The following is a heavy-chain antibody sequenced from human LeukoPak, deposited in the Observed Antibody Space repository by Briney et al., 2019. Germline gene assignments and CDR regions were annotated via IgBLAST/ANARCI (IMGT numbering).Heavy chain of an antibody. CDR2: IYTSGST. J-gene: IGHJ3*02. CDR3: ARSSHLHSSGWYAGAFDI. CDR1: GGSISRYY. V-gene: IGHV4-4*07. D-gene: IGHD6-19*01. Sequence: PSETLSLTCTVSGGSISRYYWSWIRQPAGKGLEWIGRIYTSGSTNYNPSLKSRVTMSVDTSKNQFSLKLSSVTAADTAVYYCARSSHLHSSGWYAGAFDIWGQGTMVTVSS.